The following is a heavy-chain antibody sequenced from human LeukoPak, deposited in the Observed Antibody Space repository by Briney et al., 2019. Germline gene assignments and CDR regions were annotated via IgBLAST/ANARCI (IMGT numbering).Heavy chain of an antibody. V-gene: IGHV3-23*01. J-gene: IGHJ5*02. D-gene: IGHD3-10*01. Sequence: ETLSLTCAVYGGSFSGYYWSWVRQAPGKGLEWVSALSGSGDSTYYAESVKGRFTISRDNSKNTLYLQMNSLRAEDTAVYYCAKDPFNYDYGSNWFDPWGQGTLVTVSS. CDR1: GGSFSGYY. CDR2: LSGSGDST. CDR3: AKDPFNYDYGSNWFDP.